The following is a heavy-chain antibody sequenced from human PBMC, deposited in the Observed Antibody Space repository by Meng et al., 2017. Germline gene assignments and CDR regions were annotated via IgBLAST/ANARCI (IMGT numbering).Heavy chain of an antibody. CDR1: GYTLTELS. J-gene: IGHJ3*02. Sequence: ASVKVSCKVSGYTLTELSMHWVRQAPGKGLEWMGGFDPEDGETIYAQKFQGRVTMTEDTSTDTAYMELSSLRSEDTAVYYCAVSLSRVGAFDIWGQGTKVTGSS. CDR3: AVSLSRVGAFDI. V-gene: IGHV1-24*01. D-gene: IGHD2/OR15-2a*01. CDR2: FDPEDGET.